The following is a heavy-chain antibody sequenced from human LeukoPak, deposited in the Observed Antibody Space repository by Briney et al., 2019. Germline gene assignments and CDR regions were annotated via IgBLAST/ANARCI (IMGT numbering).Heavy chain of an antibody. Sequence: GGSLRLSCAASGFTFSSYAMHWVRQAPGKGREWVTVISYDGTNKYYADSVKGRFTISRDNSKNTLYLQMNSLRAEDTAVYYCARALGYCSGGSCPAYYDYGLDVWGKGTTVTVSS. D-gene: IGHD2-15*01. CDR1: GFTFSSYA. V-gene: IGHV3-30*04. J-gene: IGHJ6*04. CDR2: ISYDGTNK. CDR3: ARALGYCSGGSCPAYYDYGLDV.